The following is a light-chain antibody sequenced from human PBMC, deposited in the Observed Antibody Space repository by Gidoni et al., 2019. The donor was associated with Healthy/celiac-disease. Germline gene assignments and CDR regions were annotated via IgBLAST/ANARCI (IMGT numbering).Light chain of an antibody. V-gene: IGKV3-11*01. Sequence: EIVSTQPPATLSLSPGERATLSCRASQSVSSYLAWYQQKPGQAPRLLIYDASNRATGIPARFSGSGSGTDFTLTISSLEPEDFAVYYCQQRSNWPPFTFGPGTKVDIK. J-gene: IGKJ3*01. CDR3: QQRSNWPPFT. CDR1: QSVSSY. CDR2: DAS.